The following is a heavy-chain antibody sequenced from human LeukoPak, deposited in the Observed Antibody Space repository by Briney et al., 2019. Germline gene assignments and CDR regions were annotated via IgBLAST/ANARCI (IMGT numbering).Heavy chain of an antibody. CDR3: ARLRGAMTPVTSDFDY. V-gene: IGHV4-39*01. Sequence: SETLSLTCTVSGGSISSSSYYWGWIRQPPGKGLEWIGSIYYSGSVFYSGSAYYNPSLKSRLTISVDTSKNQFSLDLSSVTAADTAVYYCARLRGAMTPVTSDFDYWGQGTLVTVSS. D-gene: IGHD4-17*01. CDR2: IYYSGSVFYSGSA. J-gene: IGHJ4*02. CDR1: GGSISSSSYY.